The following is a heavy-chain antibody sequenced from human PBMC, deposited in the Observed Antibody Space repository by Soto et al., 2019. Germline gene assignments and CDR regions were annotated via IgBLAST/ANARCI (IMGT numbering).Heavy chain of an antibody. CDR3: ARDPGKDGHEYYTFDF. CDR1: GFIFTNSP. D-gene: IGHD3-3*01. CDR2: ISRDGIKA. V-gene: IGHV3-30-3*01. Sequence: QVQLVESGGGVVQPGGSLRLSCVASGFIFTNSPIHWVRQGPGKVPEWVAVISRDGIKATYADSVKGRFTISRDNFKDTAYLQLSSRTPADTAVYHCARDPGKDGHEYYTFDFWCQGTLVTVSS. J-gene: IGHJ4*02.